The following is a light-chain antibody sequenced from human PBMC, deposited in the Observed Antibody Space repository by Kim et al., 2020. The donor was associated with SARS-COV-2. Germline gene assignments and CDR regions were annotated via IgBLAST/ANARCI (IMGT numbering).Light chain of an antibody. J-gene: IGLJ2*01. Sequence: AWGQTVTRTCQGDSLRSYYATWYEQKPGEAPLHVIYGKNNRPSGSPDRFSGTSAGSTASLTITGDQAEDEADYYCSSRDNSDNHVLFGGGTQLTVL. CDR2: GKN. CDR3: SSRDNSDNHVL. CDR1: SLRSYY. V-gene: IGLV3-19*01.